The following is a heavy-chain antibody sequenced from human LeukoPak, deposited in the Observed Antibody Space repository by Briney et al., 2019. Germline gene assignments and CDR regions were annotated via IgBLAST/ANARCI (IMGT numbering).Heavy chain of an antibody. CDR3: ARVGRYSGSYLPPIEDV. CDR1: GGTFSSYA. Sequence: SVKVSCKASGGTFSSYAISWVRQAPGQGLEWMGGIIPIFGTANYAQKFQGRVTITADESTSTAYMELNSLRSEDTAVYYCARVGRYSGSYLPPIEDVWGQGTTVTVSS. V-gene: IGHV1-69*01. D-gene: IGHD1-26*01. CDR2: IIPIFGTA. J-gene: IGHJ6*02.